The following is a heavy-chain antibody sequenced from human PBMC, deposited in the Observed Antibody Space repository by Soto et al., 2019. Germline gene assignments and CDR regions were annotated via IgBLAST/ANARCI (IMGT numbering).Heavy chain of an antibody. D-gene: IGHD1-1*01. CDR3: ATWHEREHAYDV. Sequence: TGGSLRLSCAASGFIFTNYAMNWVRQAPGKGLEWVSALYDVDGSFYADSVKGRFTTSSDSSKTTVYLQMNGLRPDDTAVYYCATWHEREHAYDVWGQGTTVTVSS. CDR1: GFIFTNYA. V-gene: IGHV3-23*01. J-gene: IGHJ3*01. CDR2: LYDVDGS.